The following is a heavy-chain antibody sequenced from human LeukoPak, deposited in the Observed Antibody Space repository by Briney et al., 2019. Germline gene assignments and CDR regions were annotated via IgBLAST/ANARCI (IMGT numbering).Heavy chain of an antibody. CDR3: AKDMGYSGNYRTPDY. CDR1: GFTFDDYA. Sequence: QSGGSLRLSCVASGFTFDDYAMHWVRQAPGKGPEWVSGISWNSGSMGYADSVKGRFTISRDNAKNSLYLQMNSLRAEDTALYYCAKDMGYSGNYRTPDYWGQGTLVTVSS. V-gene: IGHV3-9*01. J-gene: IGHJ4*02. D-gene: IGHD1-26*01. CDR2: ISWNSGSM.